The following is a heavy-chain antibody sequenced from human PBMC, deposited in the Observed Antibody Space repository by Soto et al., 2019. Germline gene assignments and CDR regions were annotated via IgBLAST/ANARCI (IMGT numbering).Heavy chain of an antibody. D-gene: IGHD3-3*01. J-gene: IGHJ4*02. CDR2: INVATGNT. CDR3: AREHDDWSRYSFDF. CDR1: GFSYISYA. Sequence: GASVRVSCKSSGFSYISYAIHWVRQAPGQRLEWMGWINVATGNTKYSQHFQGRVTITRDTSASTAYMELKGLTSDDTAVYYCAREHDDWSRYSFDFSGQGTLVTFSS. V-gene: IGHV1-3*01.